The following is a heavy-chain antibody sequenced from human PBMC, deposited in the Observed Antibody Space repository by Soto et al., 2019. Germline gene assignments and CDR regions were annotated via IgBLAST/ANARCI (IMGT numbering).Heavy chain of an antibody. V-gene: IGHV3-30-3*01. CDR1: GFTFSSYA. D-gene: IGHD3-3*01. CDR3: ARGYDFWSGYYYPYGMDV. J-gene: IGHJ6*02. CDR2: ISYDGSNK. Sequence: QVQLVESGGGVVQPGRSLRLSCAASGFTFSSYAMHWVRQAPGKGLEWVAVISYDGSNKNQADTVKGRFTISRDNSKNTLYLQMNSLRAEDTAVYYCARGYDFWSGYYYPYGMDVWGQGTTVTVSS.